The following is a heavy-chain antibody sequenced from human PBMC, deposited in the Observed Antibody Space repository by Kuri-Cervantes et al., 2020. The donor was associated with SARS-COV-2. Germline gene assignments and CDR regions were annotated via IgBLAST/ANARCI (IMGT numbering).Heavy chain of an antibody. CDR2: IYTSGST. CDR3: ASHGAQQLVRY. Sequence: LRLSCSVSGGSISSGSYYWTWIRQPAGEGLEYIGRIYTSGSTDYNSSLKSRVTISIDTSKNQFSLKLSSVTAADTAVYYCASHGAQQLVRYWGQGTLVTVSS. CDR1: GGSISSGSYY. V-gene: IGHV4-61*02. J-gene: IGHJ4*02. D-gene: IGHD6-6*01.